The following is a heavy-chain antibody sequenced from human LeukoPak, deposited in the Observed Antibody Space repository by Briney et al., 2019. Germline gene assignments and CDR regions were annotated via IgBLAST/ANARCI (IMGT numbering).Heavy chain of an antibody. CDR2: IYTGGTT. CDR3: ARDSSSYYFDY. Sequence: GGSLRLSCAASGFSVTSNHMNWVRQAPGKGLEWVSIIYTGGTTHYTDSLNDRFTISRDDSINTLYLQMNSLRAEDTAVYYCARDSSSYYFDYWGQGTLVTVSS. J-gene: IGHJ4*02. V-gene: IGHV3-66*01. D-gene: IGHD6-6*01. CDR1: GFSVTSNH.